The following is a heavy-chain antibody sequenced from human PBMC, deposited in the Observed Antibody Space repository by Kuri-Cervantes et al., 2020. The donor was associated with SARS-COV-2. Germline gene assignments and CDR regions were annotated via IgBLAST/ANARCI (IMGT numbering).Heavy chain of an antibody. V-gene: IGHV1-18*01. Sequence: ASVKVSCKASGYTFTSYGISWVRQAPGQGLEWMGWISAYNGNTNYAQKLQGRVTMTTDTSTSTAYMELRSLRAEDTAVYYCARDLGILTGYYSHYYYYYGMDVWGQGTTVTVSS. J-gene: IGHJ6*02. D-gene: IGHD3-9*01. CDR1: GYTFTSYG. CDR2: ISAYNGNT. CDR3: ARDLGILTGYYSHYYYYYGMDV.